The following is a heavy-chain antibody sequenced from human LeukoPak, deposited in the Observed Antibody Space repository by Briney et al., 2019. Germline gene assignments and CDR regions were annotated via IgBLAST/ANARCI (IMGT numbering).Heavy chain of an antibody. J-gene: IGHJ4*02. CDR2: VSAGGGST. V-gene: IGHV3-23*01. CDR3: AIRGEGDPFDY. CDR1: GFTFSSFA. Sequence: GGSLRLSCAASGFTFSSFAMSWVRQAPGKGLEWVSSVSAGGGSTHYADSVKGRFTISRDNSKNMLYLQMNSLRAEDTALYYCAIRGEGDPFDYWGQGTLVTVSS. D-gene: IGHD3-10*01.